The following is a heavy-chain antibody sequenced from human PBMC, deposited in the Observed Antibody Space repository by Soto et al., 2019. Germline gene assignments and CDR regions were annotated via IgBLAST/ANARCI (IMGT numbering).Heavy chain of an antibody. CDR2: IIPIFGTA. V-gene: IGHV1-69*01. CDR1: GGTFSSYD. D-gene: IGHD3-22*01. CDR3: ARDDYYDSICYDVVDYYGMDG. Sequence: QVQLVQSGAEVKKPGSSVKVSCKASGGTFSSYDISWVRQAPGQGLEWMGGIIPIFGTANYAQKFQGSVTRTADESTSTAYMELSSRRLEDTAVYYCARDDYYDSICYDVVDYYGMDGWCQGTTVTVS. J-gene: IGHJ6*02.